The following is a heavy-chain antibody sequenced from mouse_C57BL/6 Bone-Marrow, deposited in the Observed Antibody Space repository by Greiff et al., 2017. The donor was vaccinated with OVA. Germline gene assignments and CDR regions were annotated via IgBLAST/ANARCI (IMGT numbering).Heavy chain of an antibody. V-gene: IGHV1-59*01. Sequence: VQLQQSGAELVRPGTSVKLSCKASGYTFTSYWMHWVKQRPGQGLEWIGVIDPSDSYTNYNQKFKGKATLTVDTSSSTAYMQLSSLTSEDSAVYYCSPLMVTTGYWGQGTTLTVSS. D-gene: IGHD2-2*01. CDR1: GYTFTSYW. J-gene: IGHJ2*01. CDR3: SPLMVTTGY. CDR2: IDPSDSYT.